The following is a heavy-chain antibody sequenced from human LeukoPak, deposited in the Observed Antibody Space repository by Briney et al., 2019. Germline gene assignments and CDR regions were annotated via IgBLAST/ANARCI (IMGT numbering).Heavy chain of an antibody. CDR1: GFTFDSYA. D-gene: IGHD3-3*01. CDR2: ISGSGGTT. CDR3: AKGRIFWSGRSDPFDI. V-gene: IGHV3-23*01. J-gene: IGHJ3*02. Sequence: PGGSLRLSCAASGFTFDSYAMNWVRQAPGKGLEWVSGISGSGGTTYYADPVKGRFTISRDNSNNRLYLQMRSLRAEDTAVYYCAKGRIFWSGRSDPFDIWGQGTMVTVSS.